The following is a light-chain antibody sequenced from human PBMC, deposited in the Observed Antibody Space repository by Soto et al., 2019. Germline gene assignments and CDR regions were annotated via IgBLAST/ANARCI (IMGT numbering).Light chain of an antibody. CDR1: QSVSSY. J-gene: IGKJ5*01. CDR3: QLRSNWHPIT. CDR2: DAS. Sequence: EIVLTQSPATLSLSPGERATLSCRASQSVSSYLAWYQQKPGQAPRLLIYDASNRATCIPARFSGSVPGTDSTLTSSSLEPEDFAVYYCQLRSNWHPITFGQVKRLEIK. V-gene: IGKV3D-11*02.